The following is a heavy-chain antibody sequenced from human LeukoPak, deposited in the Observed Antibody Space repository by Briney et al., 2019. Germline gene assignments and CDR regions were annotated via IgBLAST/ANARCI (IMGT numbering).Heavy chain of an antibody. CDR3: AKGVAVASPYYFDY. V-gene: IGHV3-23*01. CDR2: ISGSGSST. D-gene: IGHD6-19*01. Sequence: GGSLRLSCAASGFTFSSYAVSWVRQAPGKGLEWVSPISGSGSSTYYADSVKGRFTISRDNSKNTLYLQMNSLRAEDTAVYYCAKGVAVASPYYFDYWGQGTLVTVSS. CDR1: GFTFSSYA. J-gene: IGHJ4*02.